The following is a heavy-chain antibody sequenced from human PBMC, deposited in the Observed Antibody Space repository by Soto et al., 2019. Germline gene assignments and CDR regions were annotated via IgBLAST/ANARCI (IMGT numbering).Heavy chain of an antibody. J-gene: IGHJ4*02. CDR2: ISTSGRTT. Sequence: GWSLRFSCAASGFTLSRYEMNWVRQAPGKGLEWVSYISTSGRTTYYADSVKGRFTISRDDSKNTAYLQMNSLKTEDTAVYYCTTQLRDPVTIYSPDVQFDYWGQGNTVIVYS. CDR1: GFTLSRYE. CDR3: TTQLRDPVTIYSPDVQFDY. D-gene: IGHD3-3*01. V-gene: IGHV3-48*03.